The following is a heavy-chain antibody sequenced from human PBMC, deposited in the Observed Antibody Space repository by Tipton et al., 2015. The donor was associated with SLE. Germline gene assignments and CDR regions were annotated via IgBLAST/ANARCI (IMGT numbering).Heavy chain of an antibody. Sequence: TLFLTCTVSGGSISSYYWSWIRQPPGKGLEWIGYIYYSGSTNYNPSLKSRVTISVDTSKNQFSLKLSSVTAADTAVYYCARAISMDVWGQGTTVTVSS. CDR3: ARAISMDV. J-gene: IGHJ6*02. CDR2: IYYSGST. CDR1: GGSISSYY. V-gene: IGHV4-59*01.